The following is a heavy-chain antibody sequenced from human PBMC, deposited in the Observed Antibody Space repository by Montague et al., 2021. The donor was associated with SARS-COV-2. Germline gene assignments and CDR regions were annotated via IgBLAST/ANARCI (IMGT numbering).Heavy chain of an antibody. V-gene: IGHV4-34*01. CDR3: ARGAPTIIMIVVVFTGAGWYFDL. J-gene: IGHJ2*01. CDR1: SGSFSDYY. D-gene: IGHD3-22*01. CDR2: INHSGSI. Sequence: SETLSFTCAVYSGSFSDYYWTWIRQSPGKGLEWIGEINHSGSINYNPSLKSRVSISVETSKNQFSLKLTSVTAADTAVYYCARGAPTIIMIVVVFTGAGWYFDLWGRGTLVTVSS.